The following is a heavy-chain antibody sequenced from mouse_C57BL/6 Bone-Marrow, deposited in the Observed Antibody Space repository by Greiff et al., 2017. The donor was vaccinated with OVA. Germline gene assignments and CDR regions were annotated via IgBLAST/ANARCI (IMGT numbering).Heavy chain of an antibody. CDR1: GYTFTSYW. CDR3: ARRDYYGSSYIFDY. CDR2: IHPNSGST. Sequence: QVQLQQPGAELVKPGASVKLSCKASGYTFTSYWMHWVKQRPGQGLEWIGMIHPNSGSTNYNEKFKSKATLTVDKSSSTAYMQRSSLTSEDSAVYYCARRDYYGSSYIFDYWGQGTTLTVSS. D-gene: IGHD1-1*01. J-gene: IGHJ2*01. V-gene: IGHV1-64*01.